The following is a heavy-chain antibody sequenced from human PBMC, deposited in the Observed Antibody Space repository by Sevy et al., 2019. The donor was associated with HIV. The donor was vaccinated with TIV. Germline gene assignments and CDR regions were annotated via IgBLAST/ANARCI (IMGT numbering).Heavy chain of an antibody. Sequence: GGSLRLSCAASRFTFSNYWMSWVHQAPGKGLEWVANIKQDGSEKYYVDSVKGRFTISRDNAKNSLYLQMNSLRAEDTAVYYCARERGISFIVGATTGAFDIWGQGTMVTVSS. J-gene: IGHJ3*02. CDR1: RFTFSNYW. V-gene: IGHV3-7*01. CDR3: ARERGISFIVGATTGAFDI. CDR2: IKQDGSEK. D-gene: IGHD1-26*01.